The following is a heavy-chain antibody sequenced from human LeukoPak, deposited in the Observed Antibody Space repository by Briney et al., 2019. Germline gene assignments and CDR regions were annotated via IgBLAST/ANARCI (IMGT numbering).Heavy chain of an antibody. CDR1: GFTFSSYS. V-gene: IGHV3-48*04. D-gene: IGHD4-17*01. Sequence: PGGSLRLSCAASGFTFSSYSMNWVRQARGKGLEWVSYISSGSSNIYYADSVQGRFTISRDNAKNSLYLQMHSLRAEDTAVYYCASVGTVTHAEDYWGQGTLVTVSS. J-gene: IGHJ4*02. CDR3: ASVGTVTHAEDY. CDR2: ISSGSSNI.